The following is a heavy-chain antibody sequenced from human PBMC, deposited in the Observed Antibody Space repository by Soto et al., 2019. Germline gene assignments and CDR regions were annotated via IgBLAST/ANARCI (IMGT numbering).Heavy chain of an antibody. CDR2: IYYSGST. CDR1: GALARSESYY. CDR3: ATDAGALERRSYYFGLDV. Sequence: PSETLSLTCTVSGALARSESYYWGWIRQSPGKGLEWIGSIYYSGSTNYNPSLKSRVTISIDTSKNQFSLTVSSVTAADTAVYYCATDAGALERRSYYFGLDVWGQGTTVTVSS. V-gene: IGHV4-61*01. D-gene: IGHD3-16*01. J-gene: IGHJ6*02.